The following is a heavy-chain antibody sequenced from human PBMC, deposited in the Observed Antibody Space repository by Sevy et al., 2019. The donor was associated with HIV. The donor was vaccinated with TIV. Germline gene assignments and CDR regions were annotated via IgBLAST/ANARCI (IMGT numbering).Heavy chain of an antibody. J-gene: IGHJ4*02. V-gene: IGHV4-31*03. CDR3: ATLRGFDTSGYYIDY. Sequence: SETLSLTCTVSGGSISSTSDYWTWIRQHPGKGLEWIGNIYFSGSTYYNPSLKSRLIMSVDTSKNQLSLKMRSVTAAATAVYYCATLRGFDTSGYYIDYWGQGTLVTVSS. CDR1: GGSISSTSDY. CDR2: IYFSGST. D-gene: IGHD5-12*01.